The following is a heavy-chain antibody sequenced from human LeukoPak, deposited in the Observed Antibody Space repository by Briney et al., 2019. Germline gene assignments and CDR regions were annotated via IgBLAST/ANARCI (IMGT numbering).Heavy chain of an antibody. CDR3: ARGLAGSGWCGGYYYYMDV. CDR1: GYTFTGYY. CDR2: INPNSGGT. J-gene: IGHJ6*03. Sequence: ASVKVSCKASGYTFTGYYMHWVRQAPGQGLEWMGWINPNSGGTNYAQKFQGRVTMTRDTSISTAYMELSRLRSDDTAVYYCARGLAGSGWCGGYYYYMDVWGKGTTVTVSS. D-gene: IGHD6-19*01. V-gene: IGHV1-2*02.